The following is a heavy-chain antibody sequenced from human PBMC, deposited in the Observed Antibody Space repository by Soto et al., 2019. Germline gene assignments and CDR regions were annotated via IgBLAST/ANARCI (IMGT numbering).Heavy chain of an antibody. CDR2: INPNSGDT. V-gene: IGHV1-2*02. J-gene: IGHJ4*02. CDR3: TRETVAGITGLDY. D-gene: IGHD1-20*01. CDR1: GYTFTAYY. Sequence: GASVKVSCKTSGYTFTAYYMHWVRQAPGQGLEWMGWINPNSGDTNYAQKFLGRVTMTRETSITTAHMELNRLRVDDTALYYCTRETVAGITGLDYWGPGTLVTVSS.